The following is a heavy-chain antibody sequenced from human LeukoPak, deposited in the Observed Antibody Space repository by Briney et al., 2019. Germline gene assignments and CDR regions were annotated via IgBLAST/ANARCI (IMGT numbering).Heavy chain of an antibody. Sequence: GGSLRLSCAASGFTFDDYAMHWVRQAPGKGLEWVSLISGDGGSTYYADSVKGRFTISRDNNKNSLYLQMNSLRTEDTALYYCAKDIGGSYYYYGMDVWGQGTTVTVSS. J-gene: IGHJ6*02. V-gene: IGHV3-43*02. D-gene: IGHD1-26*01. CDR3: AKDIGGSYYYYGMDV. CDR1: GFTFDDYA. CDR2: ISGDGGST.